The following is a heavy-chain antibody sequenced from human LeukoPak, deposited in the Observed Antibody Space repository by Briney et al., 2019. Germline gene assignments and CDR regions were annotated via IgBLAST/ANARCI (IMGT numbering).Heavy chain of an antibody. D-gene: IGHD3-22*01. CDR1: GGTFSSYA. CDR3: ARDRYYYDSSGYYLKRSHLDY. Sequence: SVKVSCEASGGTFSSYAISWVRQAPGQGLEWMGRIIPILGIANYAQKFQGRVTITADKSTSTAYMELSSLRSEDTAVYYCARDRYYYDSSGYYLKRSHLDYWGQGTLVTVSS. V-gene: IGHV1-69*04. J-gene: IGHJ4*02. CDR2: IIPILGIA.